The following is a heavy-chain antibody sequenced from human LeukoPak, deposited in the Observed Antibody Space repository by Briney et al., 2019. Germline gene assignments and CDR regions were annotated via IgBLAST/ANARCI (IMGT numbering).Heavy chain of an antibody. J-gene: IGHJ4*02. Sequence: SQTLSLTCAISGDSVSSNSAAWNWIRQSPSRGLEWLGRTYNRSKWYNDYAVSVKSRITINPATSKNQFSLQLNSVTPEDTAVYSCARGRLGELSLDRLSFDYWGQGTLVTVSS. CDR3: ARGRLGELSLDRLSFDY. D-gene: IGHD3-16*02. V-gene: IGHV6-1*01. CDR2: TYNRSKWYN. CDR1: GDSVSSNSAA.